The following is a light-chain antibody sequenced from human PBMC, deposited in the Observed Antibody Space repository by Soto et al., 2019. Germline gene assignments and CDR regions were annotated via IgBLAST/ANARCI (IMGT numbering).Light chain of an antibody. Sequence: QSALTQPASVSGSPGQSITISCTGTSSDVGGYNLVSWYQQHPGEAPKLMIYEVTNRPSGVSNRFSGSKSGNTACLTISGLQAEDEADYYCSSYIPRITDWAFGGGTKLTVL. CDR2: EVT. CDR3: SSYIPRITDWA. J-gene: IGLJ3*02. V-gene: IGLV2-14*03. CDR1: SSDVGGYNL.